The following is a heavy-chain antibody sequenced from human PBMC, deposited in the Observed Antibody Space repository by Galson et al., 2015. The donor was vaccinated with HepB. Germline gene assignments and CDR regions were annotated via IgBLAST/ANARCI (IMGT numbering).Heavy chain of an antibody. CDR1: GGSISSGSYY. Sequence: TLSLTCTVSGGSISSGSYYWSWIRQPAGKGLEWIGRIYTSGSTNYNPSLKSRVTISVDTSTNQFSLKLSSVTAADTAVYYCARLNSGSSGDAFDIWGQGTMVTVSS. CDR3: ARLNSGSSGDAFDI. J-gene: IGHJ3*02. CDR2: IYTSGST. V-gene: IGHV4-61*02. D-gene: IGHD1-26*01.